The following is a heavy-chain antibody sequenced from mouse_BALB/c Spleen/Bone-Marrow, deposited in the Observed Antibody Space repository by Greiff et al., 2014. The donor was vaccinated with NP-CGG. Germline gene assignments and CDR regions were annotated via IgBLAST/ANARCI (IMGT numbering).Heavy chain of an antibody. D-gene: IGHD3-1*01. CDR1: GFTFSYYA. CDR3: ARDSSGYFDY. J-gene: IGHJ2*01. CDR2: ISSGGSYT. Sequence: VQLKQSGGGLVKPGGSLKLSCAASGFTFSYYAMSWVRQSPEKSLEWVAEISSGGSYTYYPDTVTGRFTISRDNAKNTLYLEMSILRSEDTAMYYCARDSSGYFDYWGQGTTLTVSS. V-gene: IGHV5-9-4*01.